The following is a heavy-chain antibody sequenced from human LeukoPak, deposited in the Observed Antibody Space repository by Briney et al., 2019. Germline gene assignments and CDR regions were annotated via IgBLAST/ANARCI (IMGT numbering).Heavy chain of an antibody. CDR3: ARGSGVYCGGDCDPLDY. CDR2: ITSNGAST. D-gene: IGHD2-21*02. J-gene: IGHJ4*02. Sequence: GGSLRLSCAASGFTFSSYSMNWVRQAPGRGLEYVSAITSNGASTYYANSVKGRFTISRDNSNNTLYLQMGSLRAEDMAVYYCARGSGVYCGGDCDPLDYWGQGTLVTVSS. V-gene: IGHV3-64*01. CDR1: GFTFSSYS.